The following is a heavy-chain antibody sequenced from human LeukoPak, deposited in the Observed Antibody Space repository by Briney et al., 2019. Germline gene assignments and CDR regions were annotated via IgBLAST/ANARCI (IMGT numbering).Heavy chain of an antibody. Sequence: GGSLRLSCVASGFSFSSYGMHWVRQAPGKGLEWVAFMRYDGSNKYYADSVKGRFTISRDNAKNSLYLQMNSLRAEDTAVYYCAKDRLGTLGLNAFEMWGQGTMVTVSS. CDR1: GFSFSSYG. CDR3: AKDRLGTLGLNAFEM. CDR2: MRYDGSNK. V-gene: IGHV3-30*02. J-gene: IGHJ3*02. D-gene: IGHD7-27*01.